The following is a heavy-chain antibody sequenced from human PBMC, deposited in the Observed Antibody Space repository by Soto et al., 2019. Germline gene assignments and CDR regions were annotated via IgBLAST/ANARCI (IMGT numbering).Heavy chain of an antibody. Sequence: EVHLLESGGGLVQPGGSLRLSCAASGFTISLYGMSWVRRAPGKGLEWVSAFSGSDLSGRGVYTYYADSVKGPFTTSRDNSKNTVYLQLNRLRAEDTAVYSCVKCYSDYVDYFQHWVQGTLVTVAS. CDR1: GFTISLYG. CDR2: FSGSDLSGRGVYT. V-gene: IGHV3-23*01. CDR3: VKCYSDYVDYFQH. D-gene: IGHD3-22*01. J-gene: IGHJ1*01.